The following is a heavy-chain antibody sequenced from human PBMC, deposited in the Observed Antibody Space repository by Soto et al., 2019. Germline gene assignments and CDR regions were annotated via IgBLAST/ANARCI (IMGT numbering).Heavy chain of an antibody. CDR3: AKVWTYYYDSSGSLSDY. D-gene: IGHD3-22*01. V-gene: IGHV3-23*01. J-gene: IGHJ4*02. Sequence: PGGSLRLSCAASGFTFSSYAMSGVRQAPGKGLEWVSAISGSGGSTYYADSVKGRFTISRDNSKNTLYLQMNSLRAEDTAVYYCAKVWTYYYDSSGSLSDYWGQGTLVTVSS. CDR2: ISGSGGST. CDR1: GFTFSSYA.